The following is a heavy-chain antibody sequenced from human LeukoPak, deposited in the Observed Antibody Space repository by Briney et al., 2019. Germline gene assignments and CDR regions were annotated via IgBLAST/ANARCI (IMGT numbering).Heavy chain of an antibody. J-gene: IGHJ3*02. V-gene: IGHV4-61*02. Sequence: SQTLSLTCTVSGGSISSGSYYWSWIRQPAGKGLEWIGRIYTSGSTNYNPSLKGRVTISVDTSKNQFSLKLSSVTAADTAVYYCARDLMGVVPAAPRGDAFDIWGQGTMVTVSS. D-gene: IGHD2-2*01. CDR1: GGSISSGSYY. CDR3: ARDLMGVVPAAPRGDAFDI. CDR2: IYTSGST.